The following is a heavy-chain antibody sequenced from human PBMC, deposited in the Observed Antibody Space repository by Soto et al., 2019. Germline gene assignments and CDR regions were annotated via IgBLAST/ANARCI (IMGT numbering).Heavy chain of an antibody. V-gene: IGHV1-58*01. D-gene: IGHD3-22*01. J-gene: IGHJ6*02. CDR3: AADRYYYDSSGYTMDV. CDR1: GFTFTSSA. CDR2: IVVGSGNT. Sequence: ASVKVSCKASGFTFTSSAVQWVRQARGQRLEWIGWIVVGSGNTNYAQKFQERVTITRDMSTSTAYMELSSLRSEDTAVYYCAADRYYYDSSGYTMDVWGQGTTVTVSS.